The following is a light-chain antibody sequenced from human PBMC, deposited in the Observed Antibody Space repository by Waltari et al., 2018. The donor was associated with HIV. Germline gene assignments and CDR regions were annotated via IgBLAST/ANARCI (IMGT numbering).Light chain of an antibody. CDR3: SSYTSSNIYV. J-gene: IGLJ1*01. CDR1: SSDVGAYDR. CDR2: EVL. V-gene: IGLV2-18*02. Sequence: QSALTQPPSVSGSPGQSVTISCTGTSSDVGAYDRISWYHQPPGTAPKLMIYEVLYRPSGVPDRFSGSKSGNTASLTISGLQAEDEGDYYCSSYTSSNIYVFGTATTVTVL.